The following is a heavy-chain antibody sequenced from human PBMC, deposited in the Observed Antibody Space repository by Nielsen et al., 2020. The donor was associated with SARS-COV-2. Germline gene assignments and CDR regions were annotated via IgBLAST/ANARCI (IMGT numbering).Heavy chain of an antibody. D-gene: IGHD2-2*01. CDR3: ARVRTTSSLYGMDV. Sequence: GGSLRLSCAASGFTFSTYWMSWVRQAPGKGLEWVANIKEDESEKYYLDSVKGRFTISRDNAKSSLYLQMNSLRVEDTAVYHCARVRTTSSLYGMDVWGQGTTVTVSS. CDR2: IKEDESEK. J-gene: IGHJ6*02. V-gene: IGHV3-7*03. CDR1: GFTFSTYW.